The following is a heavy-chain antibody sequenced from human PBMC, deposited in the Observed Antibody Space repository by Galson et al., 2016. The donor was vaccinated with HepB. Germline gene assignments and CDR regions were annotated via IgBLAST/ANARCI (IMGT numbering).Heavy chain of an antibody. V-gene: IGHV4-59*01. CDR1: GDSIGRYY. CDR2: TYNSGKT. Sequence: ETLSLTCNVSGDSIGRYYWNWIRQPPGKGLEWIGYTYNSGKTLYTPSLKSRVTISVDTSKNQFSLKLTSVTAADTALYYCARDIILATYPRAFDIWGHGTMVTVSS. D-gene: IGHD5-12*01. CDR3: ARDIILATYPRAFDI. J-gene: IGHJ3*02.